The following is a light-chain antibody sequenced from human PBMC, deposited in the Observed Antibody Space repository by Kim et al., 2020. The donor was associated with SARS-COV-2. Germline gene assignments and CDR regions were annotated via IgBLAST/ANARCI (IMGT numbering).Light chain of an antibody. CDR1: SGDIADYNS. J-gene: IGLJ3*02. V-gene: IGLV2-14*03. Sequence: PGQSITISCTGTSGDIADYNSVSWYQQHPGKAPNLLIYDVNKRPSGISNRFSGSKSGDTASLTISGRQAEDEADYYCTSYTVGTWVFGGGTKVTVL. CDR2: DVN. CDR3: TSYTVGTWV.